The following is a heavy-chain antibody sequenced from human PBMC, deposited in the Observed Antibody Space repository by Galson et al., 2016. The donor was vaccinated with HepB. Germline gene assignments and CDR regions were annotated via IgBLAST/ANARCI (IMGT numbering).Heavy chain of an antibody. J-gene: IGHJ4*02. CDR1: GGSISSFY. V-gene: IGHV4-59*01. CDR2: IYYSGST. CDR3: ARDRDSSRYYSLDY. Sequence: SETLSLTCTVSGGSISSFYWSWIRQPPGQRLEWIGYIYYSGSTPYNPSFKSRVTISVDTSKNQFSLKLRSVTAADTAVYYCARDRDSSRYYSLDYWGQGTPVTVSS. D-gene: IGHD2-15*01.